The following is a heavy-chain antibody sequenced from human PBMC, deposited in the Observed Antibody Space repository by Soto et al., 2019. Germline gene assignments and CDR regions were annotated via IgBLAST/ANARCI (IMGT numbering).Heavy chain of an antibody. D-gene: IGHD2-15*01. J-gene: IGHJ6*02. V-gene: IGHV3-23*01. CDR2: IHGGGNSA. CDR1: GFTFSGYA. CDR3: AKDKGEYCSGGSCGPYGMDV. Sequence: PGGSLRLSCAASGFTFSGYAMSWVRQAPGKGLGWVSVIHGGGNSAYYADSVRGRFTISRDNSKNTLYLQMSSLRGEDTAVFYCAKDKGEYCSGGSCGPYGMDVWGQGTTVTVSS.